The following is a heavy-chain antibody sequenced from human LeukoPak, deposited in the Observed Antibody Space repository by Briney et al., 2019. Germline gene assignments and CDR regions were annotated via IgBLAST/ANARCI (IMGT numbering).Heavy chain of an antibody. CDR3: ARDRGDYVNWFDP. CDR1: GGSFSGYY. D-gene: IGHD4-17*01. CDR2: INHSGST. Sequence: SETLSLTCAVYGGSFSGYYWSWIRQPPGKGLEWIGEINHSGSTNYNPSLRSRVTISVDTSKNQFSLKPSSVTAADTAVYYCARDRGDYVNWFDPWGQGTLVTVSS. J-gene: IGHJ5*02. V-gene: IGHV4-34*01.